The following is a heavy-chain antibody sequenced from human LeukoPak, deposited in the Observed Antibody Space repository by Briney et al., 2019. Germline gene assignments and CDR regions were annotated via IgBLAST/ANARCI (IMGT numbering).Heavy chain of an antibody. CDR2: IWYDGSNK. D-gene: IGHD3-22*01. CDR1: GFTFSSYG. Sequence: GGSLRLSCAASGFTFSSYGMHWVRQAPGKGLGWVAVIWYDGSNKYYADSVKGRFTISRDNSKNTLYLQMNSLRAEDTAVYYCAKAKYDSSGYYDYWGQGTLVTVSS. J-gene: IGHJ4*02. V-gene: IGHV3-33*06. CDR3: AKAKYDSSGYYDY.